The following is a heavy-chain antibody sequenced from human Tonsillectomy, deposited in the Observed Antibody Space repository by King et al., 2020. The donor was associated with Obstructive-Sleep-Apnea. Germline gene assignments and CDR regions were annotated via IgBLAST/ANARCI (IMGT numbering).Heavy chain of an antibody. CDR1: GGSITSYY. CDR2: FHYSVNT. D-gene: IGHD4-17*01. V-gene: IGHV4-59*01. J-gene: IGHJ4*02. Sequence: QLQESGSGLVKPSETLSLTCTVSGGSITSYYWSWIRQPPGKGLEWIGCFHYSVNTNYNPSLNSRVTISVDTSKNQFSLKLTSVSTADTAIYYCASGGGDYGYYFEYWGQGTLVTVPP. CDR3: ASGGGDYGYYFEY.